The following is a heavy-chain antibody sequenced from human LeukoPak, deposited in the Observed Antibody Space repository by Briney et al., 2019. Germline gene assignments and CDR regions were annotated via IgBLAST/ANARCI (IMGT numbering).Heavy chain of an antibody. CDR1: GFTFSSYG. D-gene: IGHD1-26*01. V-gene: IGHV3-30*03. Sequence: GRSLRLSCAASGFTFSSYGMHWVRQAPGKGLEWVAVISYDGSNKYYADSLKGRFTISRDDSKNTLYLQMSSLRTEDTAVYYCAALSGSYYVDTDYWGQGTLVTVSS. CDR3: AALSGSYYVDTDY. J-gene: IGHJ4*02. CDR2: ISYDGSNK.